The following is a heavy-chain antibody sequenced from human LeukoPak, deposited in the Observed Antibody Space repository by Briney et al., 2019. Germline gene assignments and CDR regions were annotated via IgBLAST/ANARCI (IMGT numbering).Heavy chain of an antibody. CDR3: ASLSMVRGVAGYYYYYMDV. D-gene: IGHD3-10*01. Sequence: SETLSLTCAVYGGSFSGYYWSWIRQPPGKGLEWIGEINHSGSTNYNPSLKSRVTISVDTSKNQFSLKLSSVTAADTAVYYCASLSMVRGVAGYYYYYMDVWGKGTTVTVSS. CDR1: GGSFSGYY. V-gene: IGHV4-34*01. J-gene: IGHJ6*03. CDR2: INHSGST.